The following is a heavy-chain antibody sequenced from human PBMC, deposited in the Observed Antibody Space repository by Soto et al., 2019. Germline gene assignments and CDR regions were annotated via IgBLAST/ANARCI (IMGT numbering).Heavy chain of an antibody. D-gene: IGHD2-21*01. V-gene: IGHV3-72*01. J-gene: IGHJ4*01. CDR1: GFTFSDHY. CDR2: TRNKANSYTT. Sequence: PGGSLRLSCAASGFTFSDHYMDWVRQAPGKGLEWVGRTRNKANSYTTEYAASVKGRFTISRDDSKSSLYLLMNSLKTEDTAVYYCSRAGILTTPYYFDYWGQGTLVTVSS. CDR3: SRAGILTTPYYFDY.